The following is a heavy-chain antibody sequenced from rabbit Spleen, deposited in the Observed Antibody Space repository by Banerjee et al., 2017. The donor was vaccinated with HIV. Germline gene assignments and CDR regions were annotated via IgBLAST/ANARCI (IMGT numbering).Heavy chain of an antibody. D-gene: IGHD4-1*01. V-gene: IGHV1S7*01. J-gene: IGHJ4*01. CDR1: GFTLSSYY. CDR2: IDPVFGIT. CDR3: TIMDSSGWGDFNL. Sequence: QLVESAGGLVQPGGSLKLSCKASGFTLSSYYMNWVRQAPGKGLEWIGYIDPVFGITYYASWVNGRFTISLDNAQNTVFLQMTSLTAADTATYFCTIMDSSGWGDFNLWGQGTLVTVS.